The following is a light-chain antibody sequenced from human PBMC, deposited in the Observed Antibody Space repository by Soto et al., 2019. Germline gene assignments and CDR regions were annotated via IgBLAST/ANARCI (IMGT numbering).Light chain of an antibody. J-gene: IGKJ4*01. CDR2: GAS. CDR3: QQYNNWPPLT. CDR1: QSVSSN. Sequence: EIVMTQSPGTLSVSPGERATLSCRASQSVSSNLAWYQQKPGQAPRLLIYGASTRATGVPARFSGSGSKTEFTLTISSLQSEDFAVYYCQQYNNWPPLTFGGGTKVEIK. V-gene: IGKV3-15*01.